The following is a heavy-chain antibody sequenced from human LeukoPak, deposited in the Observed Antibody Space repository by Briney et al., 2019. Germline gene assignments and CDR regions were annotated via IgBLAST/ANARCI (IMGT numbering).Heavy chain of an antibody. CDR2: ISAYNGNT. D-gene: IGHD6-13*01. J-gene: IGHJ4*02. V-gene: IGHV1-18*01. Sequence: GASVKVSCKASGYTFTSYGINWVQQAPGQGPEWMGWISAYNGNTKYAQNLQGRVTMTTDTSTSTAYMELRSLRSDDTAVYYCTRDLPYSSSWESIDYWGQGTLVTVSS. CDR1: GYTFTSYG. CDR3: TRDLPYSSSWESIDY.